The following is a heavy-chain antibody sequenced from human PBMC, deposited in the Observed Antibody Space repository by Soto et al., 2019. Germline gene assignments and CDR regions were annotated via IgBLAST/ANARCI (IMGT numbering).Heavy chain of an antibody. CDR2: ISAYNGNT. CDR3: ARVYSAAPTDY. CDR1: GYSFPSYG. J-gene: IGHJ4*02. D-gene: IGHD4-4*01. V-gene: IGHV1-18*04. Sequence: ASVKVSCKAAGYSFPSYGISWVRQAPGQGLEWMGWISAYNGNTNYAQKLQGRVTMTTDTSTSTAYMELRSLRSDDTAVYYCARVYSAAPTDYWGQGTLVTVSS.